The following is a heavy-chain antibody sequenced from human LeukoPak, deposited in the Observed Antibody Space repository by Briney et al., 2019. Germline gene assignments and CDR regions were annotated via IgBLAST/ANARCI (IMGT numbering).Heavy chain of an antibody. J-gene: IGHJ4*02. CDR3: ARAFSGYYSF. CDR2: ISSSSSYI. V-gene: IGHV3-21*01. CDR1: GFTFSSYS. D-gene: IGHD3-22*01. Sequence: GGSLRLFCAASGFTFSSYSMNWVRQAPGKGLEWVSSISSSSSYIYYADSVKGRFTISRDNAKNSLYLQMNSLRAGDTAVYYCARAFSGYYSFWGQGTLVTVSS.